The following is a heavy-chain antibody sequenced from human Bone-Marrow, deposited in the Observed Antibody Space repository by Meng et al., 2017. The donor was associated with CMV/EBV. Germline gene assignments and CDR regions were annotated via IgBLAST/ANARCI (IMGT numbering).Heavy chain of an antibody. CDR3: VRRETGTMMNY. CDR1: GGSISSGDYY. V-gene: IGHV4-30-4*08. CDR2: IYYSGST. D-gene: IGHD1-26*01. Sequence: SETLSLTCTISGGSISSGDYYWSWIRQPPGKGLEWIGYIYYSGSTYYNPSLKSRVTISVDRPKNHFSLTLSSVTAADTAVYYCVRRETGTMMNYWGQGTLVTVSS. J-gene: IGHJ4*02.